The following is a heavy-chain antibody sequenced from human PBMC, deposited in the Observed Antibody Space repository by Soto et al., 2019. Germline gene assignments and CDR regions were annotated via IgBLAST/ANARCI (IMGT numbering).Heavy chain of an antibody. CDR1: GYTFTSYG. Sequence: QVQLVQSGAEVKKPGASVKVSCKASGYTFTSYGISWVRQAPGQGLEWMGWISAYNGNTKYAQKLQGRVTMPTDTSASTAYMDPSSLRSDDTAVYYCARDAAIGRNDYWGQGTLVTVSS. D-gene: IGHD1-1*01. CDR2: ISAYNGNT. V-gene: IGHV1-18*01. CDR3: ARDAAIGRNDY. J-gene: IGHJ4*02.